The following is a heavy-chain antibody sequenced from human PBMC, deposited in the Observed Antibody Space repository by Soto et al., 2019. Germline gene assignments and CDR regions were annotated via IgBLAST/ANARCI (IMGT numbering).Heavy chain of an antibody. D-gene: IGHD1-26*01. CDR1: GYTFNTYG. CDR3: ARDWVRSGGYSGY. CDR2: ISGYNGYT. J-gene: IGHJ4*02. V-gene: IGHV1-18*01. Sequence: ASVKVSCKASGYTFNTYGVSWVRQAPGQGLEWMGWISGYNGYTSYAQKFQGRVTLTADTSTSTAYMELRSLRSNDTAVYYCARDWVRSGGYSGYWGQRTLATVSS.